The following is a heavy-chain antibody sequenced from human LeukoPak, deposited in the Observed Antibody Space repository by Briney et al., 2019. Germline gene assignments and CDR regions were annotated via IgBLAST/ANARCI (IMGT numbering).Heavy chain of an antibody. V-gene: IGHV3-23*01. CDR1: GFIFSDYV. D-gene: IGHD2-8*01. Sequence: GESLRLSCAVSGFIFSDYVMIWVRQAPGKGLEWVSGITASGDRIYYGDSVKGRFTMSRDNSKNTVYLQMNSLRAEDTAVYYCAKDKMALFDIWGQGTMVTVSS. CDR2: ITASGDRI. J-gene: IGHJ3*02. CDR3: AKDKMALFDI.